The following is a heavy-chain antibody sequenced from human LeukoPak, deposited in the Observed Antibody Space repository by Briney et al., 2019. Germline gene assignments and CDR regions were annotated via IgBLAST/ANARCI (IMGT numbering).Heavy chain of an antibody. Sequence: PGGSLRLSCAASGFTFSSYWMSWVRQAPGKGLEWVANIKQDGGEKYYVDSVKGRFTVSRDNAKNSLFLHMQSLRAEDTAVYYCTRDTQGSRIYSTDYWGQGTLVTVSS. V-gene: IGHV3-7*01. CDR1: GFTFSSYW. J-gene: IGHJ4*02. D-gene: IGHD3-10*01. CDR2: IKQDGGEK. CDR3: TRDTQGSRIYSTDY.